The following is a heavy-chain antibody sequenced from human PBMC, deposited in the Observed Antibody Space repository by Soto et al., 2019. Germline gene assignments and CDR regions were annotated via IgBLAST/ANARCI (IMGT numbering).Heavy chain of an antibody. CDR3: ARQVPGVYYYYYYMDV. CDR2: IYYSGST. V-gene: IGHV4-59*08. CDR1: GGSISSYY. J-gene: IGHJ6*03. D-gene: IGHD2-8*01. Sequence: PSETLSLTCTVSGGSISSYYWIRILQPPGKGLEWIGYIYYSGSTNYNPSLKSRVTISVDTSKNQFSLKLSSVTAADTAVYYCARQVPGVYYYYYYMDVWGKGTTVTVSS.